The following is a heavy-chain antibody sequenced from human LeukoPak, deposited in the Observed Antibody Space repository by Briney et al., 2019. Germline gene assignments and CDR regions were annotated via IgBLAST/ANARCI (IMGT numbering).Heavy chain of an antibody. CDR3: ARNSIRGRYCTSSNCYDPFDD. CDR1: EDTFNSYA. V-gene: IGHV1-69*01. J-gene: IGHJ4*02. CDR2: IIPIFGTT. D-gene: IGHD2-2*01. Sequence: SVKVSCTASEDTFNSYAISWVRQAPGQGLEWMGGIIPIFGTTSYAQNFQGRVTITADESTSTAYMDLNSLRSDDTAVYYCARNSIRGRYCTSSNCYDPFDDWGQGTLVTVSS.